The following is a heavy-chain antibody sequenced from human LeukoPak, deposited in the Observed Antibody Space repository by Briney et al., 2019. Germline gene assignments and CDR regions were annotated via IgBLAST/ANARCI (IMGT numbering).Heavy chain of an antibody. CDR1: GYGFTTYW. Sequence: GESLKISCKGSGYGFTTYWISWVRQMSGKGLEWMGIIYPGDSDTKYSPSFQGQVTISADRSISTAYLQWSSLKASDTAMYYCARMGEMGYFDYWGQGTLVTVSS. CDR2: IYPGDSDT. D-gene: IGHD3-16*01. J-gene: IGHJ4*02. CDR3: ARMGEMGYFDY. V-gene: IGHV5-51*01.